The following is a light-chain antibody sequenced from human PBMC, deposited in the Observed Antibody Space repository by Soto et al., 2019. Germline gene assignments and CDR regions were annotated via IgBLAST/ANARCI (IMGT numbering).Light chain of an antibody. CDR2: DAS. J-gene: IGKJ4*01. CDR3: QQYGSSPLT. Sequence: EIVFTQSPGTLSLSPGETATLSCRASQSVRSNYLAWYQQKPGQAPRFLIYDASSRAPGIPDRFSGSGSGTDFTLTISRLEPEDFAVYYCQQYGSSPLTFGGGTKVDIK. CDR1: QSVRSNY. V-gene: IGKV3-20*01.